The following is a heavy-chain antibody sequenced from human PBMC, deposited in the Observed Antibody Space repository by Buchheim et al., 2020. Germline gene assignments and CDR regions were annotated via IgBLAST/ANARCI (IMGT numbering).Heavy chain of an antibody. J-gene: IGHJ4*02. CDR3: ARVGWRASDY. Sequence: EVLLVESGVGLVQPGGSLRLSCAASGLTFSSYSMNWARQAPGKGLEWISYFSSTSNTRYYSDSVKGRFTISRANAKNSLYLQMNSLRDEDTAVYYCARVGWRASDYWGQGAL. CDR2: FSSTSNTR. V-gene: IGHV3-48*02. D-gene: IGHD2-15*01. CDR1: GLTFSSYS.